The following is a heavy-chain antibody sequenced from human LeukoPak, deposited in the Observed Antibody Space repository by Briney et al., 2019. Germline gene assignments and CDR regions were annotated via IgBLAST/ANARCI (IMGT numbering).Heavy chain of an antibody. Sequence: GGSLRLSCAASGFSFSSFWMSWVRQAPGKGLEWVANIKKDGSQKYYVDSVEGRFTISRDNAKNSLYLQMDSLRVDDTAVYYCTRVFGGYDVSDYWGQGTLVTVSS. J-gene: IGHJ4*02. V-gene: IGHV3-7*03. CDR2: IKKDGSQK. D-gene: IGHD3-3*01. CDR1: GFSFSSFW. CDR3: TRVFGGYDVSDY.